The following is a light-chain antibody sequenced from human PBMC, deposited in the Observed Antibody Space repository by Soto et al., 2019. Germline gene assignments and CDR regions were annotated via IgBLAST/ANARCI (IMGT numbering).Light chain of an antibody. CDR3: QQYGSTPRT. CDR1: QSVTGNY. Sequence: EIVLTQSPATLSLSPGARATLSCGASQSVTGNYLAWFQQRPGQAPRLLIYGASTRASGIPDRFSGSGSGTDFTLIISSLEPEDFAVYYCQQYGSTPRTFGGGTNVEIK. J-gene: IGKJ4*01. CDR2: GAS. V-gene: IGKV3-20*01.